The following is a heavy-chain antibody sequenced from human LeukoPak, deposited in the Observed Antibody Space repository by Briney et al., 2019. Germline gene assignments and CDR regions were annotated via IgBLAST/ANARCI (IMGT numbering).Heavy chain of an antibody. D-gene: IGHD6-13*01. Sequence: GGSLRLSCAASGFTFSSHWMHWVRQAPGKGLVWVSRINTDGSTTSYADSVKGRFTISRDNAKNTVYLQMNSLRADDTAVYYCARVLIAATGGDCWGQGTLVTVFS. CDR1: GFTFSSHW. V-gene: IGHV3-74*01. J-gene: IGHJ4*02. CDR2: INTDGSTT. CDR3: ARVLIAATGGDC.